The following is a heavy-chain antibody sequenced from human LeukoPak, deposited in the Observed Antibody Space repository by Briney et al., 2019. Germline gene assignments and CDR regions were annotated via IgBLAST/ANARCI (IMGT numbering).Heavy chain of an antibody. CDR3: AKPISGGLAVTADWFAP. Sequence: GGSLRLSCEASGLAFSFSAMSWLRQAPGKGLEWVSTINVNSGTRSYAASVRGRFTISRDSSKNTLYLQLHTLRADDTAVYYCAKPISGGLAVTADWFAPWGQGTLVVVSS. J-gene: IGHJ5*01. D-gene: IGHD6-19*01. CDR2: INVNSGTR. V-gene: IGHV3-23*01. CDR1: GLAFSFSA.